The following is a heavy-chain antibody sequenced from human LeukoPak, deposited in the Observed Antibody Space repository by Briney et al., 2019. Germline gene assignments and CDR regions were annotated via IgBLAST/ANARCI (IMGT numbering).Heavy chain of an antibody. CDR1: GGSISSGDFY. CDR2: IYYRGNT. Sequence: SETLSLTCTVSGGSISSGDFYWSWIRQPPGKGLEWIGYIYYRGNTSYNPSLRSRLTKSVDTSKNQFSLKLNSLTVADTAVYYCARGPSYTNGSGWFDPWGQGTPVSVSS. V-gene: IGHV4-30-4*01. CDR3: ARGPSYTNGSGWFDP. D-gene: IGHD3-10*01. J-gene: IGHJ5*02.